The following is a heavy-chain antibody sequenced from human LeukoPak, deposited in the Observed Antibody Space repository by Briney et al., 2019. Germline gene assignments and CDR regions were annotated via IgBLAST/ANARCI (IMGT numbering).Heavy chain of an antibody. D-gene: IGHD3-3*01. CDR2: ISGSGGST. J-gene: IGHJ6*02. V-gene: IGHV3-23*01. CDR1: EFILSSYA. CDR3: AKVPAHYDFWSGYYTYYYYYGMDV. Sequence: GGSLRLSCEASEFILSSYAMSWVRQAPGKGLEWVSAISGSGGSTYYADSVKGRFTISRDNSKNTLYLQMNSLRAEDTAVYYCAKVPAHYDFWSGYYTYYYYYGMDVWGQGTTVTVSS.